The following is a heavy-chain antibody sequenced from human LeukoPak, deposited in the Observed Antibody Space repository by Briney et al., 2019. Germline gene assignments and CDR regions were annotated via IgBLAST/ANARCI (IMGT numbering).Heavy chain of an antibody. CDR3: ARAKITMVRGAADAFDI. CDR1: GGSISSSSYY. J-gene: IGHJ3*02. D-gene: IGHD3-10*01. CDR2: IYYSGST. V-gene: IGHV4-39*07. Sequence: SETLSLTCTVSGGSISSSSYYWGWIRQPPGKGLEWIGSIYYSGSTYYNPSLKSRVTISVDTSKNQFSLKLSSVTAADTAVYYCARAKITMVRGAADAFDIWGQGTMVTVSS.